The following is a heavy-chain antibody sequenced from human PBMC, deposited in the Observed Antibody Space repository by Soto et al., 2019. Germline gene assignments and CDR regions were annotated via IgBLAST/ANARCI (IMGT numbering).Heavy chain of an antibody. D-gene: IGHD6-13*01. CDR1: GFTLSSYG. CDR2: ISPDENNK. CDR3: AKDARGSSSWHLHY. V-gene: IGHV3-30*18. J-gene: IGHJ4*02. Sequence: QVQLVESGGGVVQPGRSLRLSCVASGFTLSSYGMHWVRQAPGKGLEWVAVISPDENNKYYADSVKGRFTLSRDNSKNTLYVQMNSLRAEVTAVYYCAKDARGSSSWHLHYWGQGTLVTVSS.